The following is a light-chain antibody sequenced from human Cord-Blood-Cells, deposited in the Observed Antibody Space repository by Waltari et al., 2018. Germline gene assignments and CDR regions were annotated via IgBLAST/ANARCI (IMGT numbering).Light chain of an antibody. CDR3: QQRSNWPWT. CDR1: QSVSSY. Sequence: EIVLTQSPATLSLSPGERATPSCRASQSVSSYLAWYQQKPGQAPRLLIYDASNSATGIPARFSGSGSETDFTLTISSLEPEDFAVYYCQQRSNWPWTFGQGTKVEIK. V-gene: IGKV3-11*01. J-gene: IGKJ1*01. CDR2: DAS.